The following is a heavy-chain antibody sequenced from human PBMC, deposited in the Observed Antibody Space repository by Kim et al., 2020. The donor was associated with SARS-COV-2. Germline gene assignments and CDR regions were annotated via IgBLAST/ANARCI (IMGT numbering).Heavy chain of an antibody. D-gene: IGHD1-26*01. Sequence: SETLSLTCTVAGDSISSSSYYWVWIRQPPGKGLEWIVNIYYSGSTYYNPSLKRRVTISVDRARNNFSLKMSSVTAADTAVYYCARRGCGSYYADYYYYAMDVWGQGTTVTVSS. CDR2: IYYSGST. CDR1: GDSISSSSYY. V-gene: IGHV4-39*02. CDR3: ARRGCGSYYADYYYYAMDV. J-gene: IGHJ6*02.